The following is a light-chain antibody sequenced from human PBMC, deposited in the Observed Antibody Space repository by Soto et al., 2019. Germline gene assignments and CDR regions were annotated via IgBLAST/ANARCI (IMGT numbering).Light chain of an antibody. CDR3: SSYTSSSTPYV. CDR2: DVS. CDR1: SSDVGGSNS. V-gene: IGLV2-14*01. Sequence: QSVLTQPASVSGSPGQSITISCTGTSSDVGGSNSVSWYQQHPGKAPKLMIYDVSNRPSGVSNRFSGSKSGNTASLTISGLQAEDEADYYCSSYTSSSTPYVFGTGTKVTV. J-gene: IGLJ1*01.